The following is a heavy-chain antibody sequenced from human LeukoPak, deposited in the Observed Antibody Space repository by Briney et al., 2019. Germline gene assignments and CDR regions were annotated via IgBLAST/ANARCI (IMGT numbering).Heavy chain of an antibody. D-gene: IGHD6-13*01. CDR2: IYYSGST. CDR3: ARYSIPPNGAAAASFDH. Sequence: PSQTLSLTCAVSGGSISSGGYSWSWIRQPPGKGLEWIGYIYYSGSTNYNPSPKSRVTISVDTSKNQFSLKLSSVTAADTAVYYCARYSIPPNGAAAASFDHWGQGTLVTVSS. J-gene: IGHJ4*02. V-gene: IGHV4-30-4*07. CDR1: GGSISSGGYS.